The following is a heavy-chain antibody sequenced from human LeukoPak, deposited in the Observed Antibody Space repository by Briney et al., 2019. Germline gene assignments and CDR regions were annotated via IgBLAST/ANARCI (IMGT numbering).Heavy chain of an antibody. V-gene: IGHV4-61*01. D-gene: IGHD3-3*01. CDR2: IYYSGST. CDR3: ARAPGDAIFGVENYYYYGMDV. Sequence: SETLSLTCTVSGGSVSSGSYYWSWIRQPPGKGLEWIGYIYYSGSTNYNPSLKSRVTISVDTSKNQFSLKLSSVTAADTAVYYCARAPGDAIFGVENYYYYGMDVWGQGTTVTVSS. J-gene: IGHJ6*02. CDR1: GGSVSSGSYY.